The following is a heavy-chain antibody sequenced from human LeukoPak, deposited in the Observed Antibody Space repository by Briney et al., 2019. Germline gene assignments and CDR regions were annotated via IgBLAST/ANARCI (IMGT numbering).Heavy chain of an antibody. V-gene: IGHV4-61*02. CDR3: AREVMSSIFYNWFDP. D-gene: IGHD6-13*01. CDR1: GDSISSGDYY. CDR2: ISSSGST. Sequence: SETLSLTCTVSGDSISSGDYYWSWIRQPAGKGLEWIGRISSSGSTNYNPSLKSRVTMSLDTSKNQFSLKLTSVTAADTAVYYCAREVMSSIFYNWFDPWGQGTLVPVSS. J-gene: IGHJ5*02.